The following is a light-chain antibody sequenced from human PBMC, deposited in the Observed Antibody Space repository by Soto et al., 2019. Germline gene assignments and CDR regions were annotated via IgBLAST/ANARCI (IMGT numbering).Light chain of an antibody. CDR2: LTS. CDR3: QQYDDWPPTT. V-gene: IGKV3D-15*01. CDR1: RTIAGN. Sequence: EVVMTQSPGTLSASPGERATLSCRASRTIAGNVAWYQQKPGQAPRLLIFLTSTRAIGVPDRFSGGGSGTEFTLTISSLQSEDFAVYYCQQYDDWPPTTFGQGTRLEIK. J-gene: IGKJ5*01.